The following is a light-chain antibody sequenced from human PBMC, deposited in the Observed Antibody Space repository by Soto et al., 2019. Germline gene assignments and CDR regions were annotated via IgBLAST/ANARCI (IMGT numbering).Light chain of an antibody. V-gene: IGKV3-15*01. J-gene: IGKJ1*01. CDR2: GAS. Sequence: DIVLTQSPSTLSVSQGDSVTLSCRASQSISSNLAWCQQKPGKAPQLLIYGASTLASGVPSRFSGSGSGVAFTLTISSLQSEDFAVYHCQQYNQWPGAFGQGTKVDIK. CDR1: QSISSN. CDR3: QQYNQWPGA.